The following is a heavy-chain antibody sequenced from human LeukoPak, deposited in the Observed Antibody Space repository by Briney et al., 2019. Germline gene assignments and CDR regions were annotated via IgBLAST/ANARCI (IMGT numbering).Heavy chain of an antibody. D-gene: IGHD6-19*01. CDR2: INAGNGNT. J-gene: IGHJ5*02. V-gene: IGHV1-3*01. CDR1: GYTFTSYA. CDR3: ARDRTSTGYSSGGHLGWFDP. Sequence: ASVKVSCKASGYTFTSYAMHWVRQAPGQRLEWMGWINAGNGNTKYSQKFQGRVTITRDTSASTAYMELSSLRSEDTAVYYCARDRTSTGYSSGGHLGWFDPWGQGTLVTVSS.